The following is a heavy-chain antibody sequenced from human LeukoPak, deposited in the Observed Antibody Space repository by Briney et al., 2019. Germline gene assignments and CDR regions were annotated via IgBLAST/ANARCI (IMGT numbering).Heavy chain of an antibody. J-gene: IGHJ4*02. Sequence: ASVKISCKASGYTFTTYYLHWVRQAPGQGLEWVGIINPNAGDTGYARKFLGRVTMTRDTSSSTVYMELSSLRSEDTAVYYCARGEGYRVGAWWYFDYCGQATLVTVSS. D-gene: IGHD1-26*01. CDR3: ARGEGYRVGAWWYFDY. CDR1: GYTFTTYY. V-gene: IGHV1-46*01. CDR2: INPNAGDT.